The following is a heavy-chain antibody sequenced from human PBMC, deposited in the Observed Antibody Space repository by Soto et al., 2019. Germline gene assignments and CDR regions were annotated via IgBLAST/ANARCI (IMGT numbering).Heavy chain of an antibody. CDR2: IIPIFGTA. CDR1: GGTFSSYA. V-gene: IGHV1-69*13. Sequence: GASVKVSCKASGGTFSSYAISWVRQAPGQGLEWMGGIIPIFGTASYAQKFQGRVTITADESTSTAYMELSSLRSEDTAVYYCATGSGWYDRCYFDYWGQGTLVTVSS. D-gene: IGHD6-19*01. J-gene: IGHJ4*02. CDR3: ATGSGWYDRCYFDY.